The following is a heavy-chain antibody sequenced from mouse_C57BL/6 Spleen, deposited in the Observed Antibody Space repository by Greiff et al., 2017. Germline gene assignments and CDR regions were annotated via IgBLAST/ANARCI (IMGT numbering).Heavy chain of an antibody. D-gene: IGHD2-3*01. J-gene: IGHJ3*01. CDR3: ARGGDGSFAY. CDR2: IDPSDSYT. CDR1: GYTFTSYW. V-gene: IGHV1-69*01. Sequence: VQLQQSGAELVMPGASVKLSCKASGYTFTSYWMHWVKQRPGQGLEWIGEIDPSDSYTNYNQKFKGKSTLTVDKSSSTAYMQLSSLTSEDSAVYYCARGGDGSFAYWGQGTLVTVSA.